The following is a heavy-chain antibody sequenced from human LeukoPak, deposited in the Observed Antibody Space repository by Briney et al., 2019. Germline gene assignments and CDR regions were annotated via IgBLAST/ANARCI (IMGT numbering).Heavy chain of an antibody. J-gene: IGHJ4*02. CDR3: ARGRSIAAPRGGFDY. CDR1: GGSFSGYY. Sequence: SETLSLTCAVYGGSFSGYYWSWIRQPPGKGLEWIGEINHSGSTNYNPSLKSRVTISVDTSKNQFSLKLSSVTAADTAVYYCARGRSIAAPRGGFDYWGQGTLVTVSS. CDR2: INHSGST. D-gene: IGHD6-6*01. V-gene: IGHV4-34*01.